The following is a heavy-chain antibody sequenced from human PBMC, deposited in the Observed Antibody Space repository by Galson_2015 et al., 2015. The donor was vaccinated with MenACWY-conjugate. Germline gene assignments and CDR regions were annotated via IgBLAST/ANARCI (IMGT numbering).Heavy chain of an antibody. CDR2: INSDGSAA. CDR3: ATYCSSRSCYAHAAY. J-gene: IGHJ4*02. CDR1: GFTFSSYW. Sequence: SLRLSCAASGFTFSSYWMHWVRQSPGKGLVWVSRINSDGSAADYADSVKGRFTISRDNAKNTLYLQMNSLRAEDTAFYYCATYCSSRSCYAHAAYSGQGTLCTVSS. D-gene: IGHD2-2*01. V-gene: IGHV3-74*01.